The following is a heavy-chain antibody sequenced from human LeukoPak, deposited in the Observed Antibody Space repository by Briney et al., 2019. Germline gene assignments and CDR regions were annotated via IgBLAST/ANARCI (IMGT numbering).Heavy chain of an antibody. D-gene: IGHD3-22*01. CDR1: GFTVSSSY. CDR3: TSLPLMIVVAGDAFDI. Sequence: GGSLRLSCAASGFTVSSSYMIWVRQAPGKGLEWVSVIYSGGYTYYADSVKGRFTISRDNAKNTLYLQMNSLRAEVTAVYYCTSLPLMIVVAGDAFDIWGQGTMVTVSS. CDR2: IYSGGYT. V-gene: IGHV3-53*01. J-gene: IGHJ3*02.